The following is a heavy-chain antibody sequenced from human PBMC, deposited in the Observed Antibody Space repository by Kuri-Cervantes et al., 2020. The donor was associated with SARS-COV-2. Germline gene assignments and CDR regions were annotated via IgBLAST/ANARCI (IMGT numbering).Heavy chain of an antibody. CDR2: IYHSGST. CDR1: GYSISSGYY. J-gene: IGHJ4*02. Sequence: SETLSLTCAVSGYSISSGYYWGWIRQPPGKGLEWIGSIYHSGSTYYNPSLKSRVTISVDTSKNQFSLKLSSVTAADTAVYYCARLSSIAAPTDHWGQGTLVTVSS. V-gene: IGHV4-38-2*01. D-gene: IGHD6-6*01. CDR3: ARLSSIAAPTDH.